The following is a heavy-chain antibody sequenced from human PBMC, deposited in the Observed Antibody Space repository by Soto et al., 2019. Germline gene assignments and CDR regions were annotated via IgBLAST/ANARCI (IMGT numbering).Heavy chain of an antibody. CDR1: GYSISSGYY. D-gene: IGHD1-26*01. V-gene: IGHV4-38-2*02. CDR3: ARDGPAFSGSYYLY. Sequence: PSETLSLTCAVSGYSISSGYYWGWIRQPPGKGLEWIGSIYHSGSTYYNPSLKSRVTISVDTSKNQFSLKLSSVTAADTAVYYCARDGPAFSGSYYLYWGRGTLVTVSS. CDR2: IYHSGST. J-gene: IGHJ4*02.